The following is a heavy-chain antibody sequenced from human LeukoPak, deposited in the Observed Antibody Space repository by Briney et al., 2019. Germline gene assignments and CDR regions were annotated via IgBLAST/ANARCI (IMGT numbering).Heavy chain of an antibody. J-gene: IGHJ6*02. CDR3: ARVRPPNIVDSVMDYKFYHDMDV. CDR1: GYTFTSYY. V-gene: IGHV1-18*04. CDR2: ISPYNGNT. Sequence: ASVKVSCKASGYTFTSYYMHWVRQAPGQGLEWMGWISPYNGNTEYGQKVQGRVTMTTDRPTTTASLELRRLRFDDTAVYYCARVRPPNIVDSVMDYKFYHDMDVWGQGTTVTVSS. D-gene: IGHD5-18*01.